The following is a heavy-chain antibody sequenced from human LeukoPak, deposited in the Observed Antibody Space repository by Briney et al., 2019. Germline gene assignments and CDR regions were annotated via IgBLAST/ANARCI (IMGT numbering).Heavy chain of an antibody. D-gene: IGHD6-19*01. Sequence: GRSLRLSCAASGFKFDDYGMSWVRQAPGKGLEWVSSINWNGGSTGYADSVKGRFTISRDNAKKSLYLQMNSLRDEDTALYYCARGGRAVAGVRFYYNGMDVWGQGTTVTVSS. CDR2: INWNGGST. J-gene: IGHJ6*02. CDR1: GFKFDDYG. CDR3: ARGGRAVAGVRFYYNGMDV. V-gene: IGHV3-20*04.